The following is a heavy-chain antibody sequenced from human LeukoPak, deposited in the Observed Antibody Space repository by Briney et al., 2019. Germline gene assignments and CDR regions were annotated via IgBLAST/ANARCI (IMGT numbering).Heavy chain of an antibody. Sequence: SETLSLTCAVYSGPFSGYYWSWIRQPPGKGLEWIGEINHSGSTNYNPSLKSRVTISVDTSKKQFSLKLSSVTAADTAVYYCARGVELDAFDIWGQGTMVTVSS. CDR1: SGPFSGYY. V-gene: IGHV4-34*01. CDR3: ARGVELDAFDI. CDR2: INHSGST. D-gene: IGHD5-24*01. J-gene: IGHJ3*02.